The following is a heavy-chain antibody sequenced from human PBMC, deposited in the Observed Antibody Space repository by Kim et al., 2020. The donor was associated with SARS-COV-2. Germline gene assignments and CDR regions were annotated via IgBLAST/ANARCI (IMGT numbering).Heavy chain of an antibody. D-gene: IGHD5-12*01. J-gene: IGHJ5*02. Sequence: TPSLKSRVTVSVDTSKYQFSLKLSSVTAADTAVYYCARMVATITNNWFDPWGQGTLVTVSS. V-gene: IGHV4-30-2*04. CDR3: ARMVATITNNWFDP.